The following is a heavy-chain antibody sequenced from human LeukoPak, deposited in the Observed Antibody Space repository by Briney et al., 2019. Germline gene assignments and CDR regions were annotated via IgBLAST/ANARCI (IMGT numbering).Heavy chain of an antibody. CDR1: GYTFTSYD. J-gene: IGHJ3*02. CDR3: ARGYEVAGIDAFDI. D-gene: IGHD5-12*01. CDR2: MNPNSGNT. Sequence: GASVKVSCKASGYTFTSYDINWVRQATGQGLEWMGWMNPNSGNTGYAQKFHGRVTMTMNTSISTAYMELSSLRSEDTAVYYCARGYEVAGIDAFDIWSQPRMATVSS. V-gene: IGHV1-8*01.